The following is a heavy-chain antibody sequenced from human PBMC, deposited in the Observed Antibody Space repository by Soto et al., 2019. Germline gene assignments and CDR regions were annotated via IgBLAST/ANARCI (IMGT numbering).Heavy chain of an antibody. D-gene: IGHD3-10*01. CDR3: ARQDYYGSGSCSRMGY. Sequence: QLQLQESGPGLVKPSETLSLTCTVSGGSISSSSYYWGWIRQPPGKGLEWIGRIYSGGSTYYNPARKSRVTIPVDTSKNQCSLKLSSVTAADTAVYYCARQDYYGSGSCSRMGYWGQGTLVTVSS. V-gene: IGHV4-39*01. J-gene: IGHJ4*02. CDR2: IYSGGST. CDR1: GGSISSSSYY.